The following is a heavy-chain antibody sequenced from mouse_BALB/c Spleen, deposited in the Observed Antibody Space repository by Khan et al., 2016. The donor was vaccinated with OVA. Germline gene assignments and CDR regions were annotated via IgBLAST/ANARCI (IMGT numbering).Heavy chain of an antibody. CDR1: GYTFTSYT. CDR3: VRDGAYHRNDGWFAY. D-gene: IGHD2-14*01. J-gene: IGHJ3*01. Sequence: MQLEESGAELARPGASVKMSCKASGYTFTSYTIHWIKLRPGQGLEWIGYINPSNGYTNYNQKFKDKATLTADKSSTTAYMELSSLTSDDSALYNCVRDGAYHRNDGWFAYWGQGTLVTVSA. CDR2: INPSNGYT. V-gene: IGHV1-4*01.